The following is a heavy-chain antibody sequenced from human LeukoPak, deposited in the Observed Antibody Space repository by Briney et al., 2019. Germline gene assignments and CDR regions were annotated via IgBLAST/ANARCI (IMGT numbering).Heavy chain of an antibody. CDR3: ARGGASRYYYYYMDV. Sequence: SETLSLTCTVSGGSISSYYWSWIRQPAGKGLEWIGRIYTSGSTNYNPSLKSRVTMSVDTSKNQSSLKLSSVTAADTAVYYCARGGASRYYYYYMDVWGKGTTVTVSS. CDR2: IYTSGST. CDR1: GGSISSYY. V-gene: IGHV4-4*07. D-gene: IGHD1-26*01. J-gene: IGHJ6*03.